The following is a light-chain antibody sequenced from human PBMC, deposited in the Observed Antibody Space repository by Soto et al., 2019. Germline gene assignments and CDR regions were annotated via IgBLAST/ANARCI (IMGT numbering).Light chain of an antibody. CDR1: RSNIGSNT. J-gene: IGLJ2*01. V-gene: IGLV1-44*01. CDR3: AAWDGSLNVVV. Sequence: QSVLTQPPSASGTPGQRVTISCSGSRSNIGSNTVNWYQQLPGTAPKLLLYDNNQRPSGVPDRFSGSKSGTSASLAISGLQSEDEAEYYCAAWDGSLNVVVFGGGTKLTVL. CDR2: DNN.